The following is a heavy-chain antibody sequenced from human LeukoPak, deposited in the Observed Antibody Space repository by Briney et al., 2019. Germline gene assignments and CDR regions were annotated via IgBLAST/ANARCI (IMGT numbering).Heavy chain of an antibody. J-gene: IGHJ4*02. CDR2: IKQDGSEK. Sequence: GGSLRLSCVGSGLPFSSYWMTWVRQAPGKGLEWVANIKQDGSEKNYVDSVKGRFTISRDNAKSSLYLQMNSLRAEDTAVYYCARAWAMVNPFDYWGQGTLVTVSS. V-gene: IGHV3-7*03. D-gene: IGHD2-8*01. CDR3: ARAWAMVNPFDY. CDR1: GLPFSSYW.